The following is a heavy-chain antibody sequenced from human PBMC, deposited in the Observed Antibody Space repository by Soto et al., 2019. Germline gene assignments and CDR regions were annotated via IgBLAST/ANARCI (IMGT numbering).Heavy chain of an antibody. CDR3: AKESGYSRSWFGFVY. D-gene: IGHD6-13*01. CDR2: ISGSGGST. Sequence: EVQLLESGGGLVQPGGSLRLSCAASGFTFSSYAMSWVRQAPGKGLEWVSAISGSGGSTYYADSVKGRFTISRDNCTNTLYLQRSSLRAADTGVYYCAKESGYSRSWFGFVYWGRGTRVTVSS. J-gene: IGHJ4*02. CDR1: GFTFSSYA. V-gene: IGHV3-23*01.